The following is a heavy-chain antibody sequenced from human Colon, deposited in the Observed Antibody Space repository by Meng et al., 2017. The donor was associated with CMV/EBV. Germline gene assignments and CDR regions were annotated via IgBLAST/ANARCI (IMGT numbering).Heavy chain of an antibody. V-gene: IGHV3-64*02. CDR2: IGANGRST. J-gene: IGHJ4*02. CDR3: ARDVDHSFWSTAYPGIDV. Sequence: GGSLRPSCAASGFTSSVHAMPWVRQAPGKGLEYVSAIGANGRSTYYTESVKGRFTVSRDNSTNMMYLQMGGLRPEDTAVYYCARDVDHSFWSTAYPGIDVWGQGILVTVSS. CDR1: GFTSSVHA. D-gene: IGHD3-3*01.